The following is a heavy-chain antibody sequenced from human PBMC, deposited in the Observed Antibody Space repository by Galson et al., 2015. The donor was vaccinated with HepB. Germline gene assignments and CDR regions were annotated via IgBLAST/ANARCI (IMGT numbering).Heavy chain of an antibody. CDR1: GFTFSSFG. CDR2: IRSSGGNT. V-gene: IGHV3-23*01. J-gene: IGHJ6*02. CDR3: AKGGSYYYYAMDV. Sequence: SLRLSCAASGFTFSSFGMNWVRQAPGKGLEWVSGIRSSGGNTFYADSVRGRFTISRDNSRGAFYLQMNGLRPEDTAVYYCAKGGSYYYYAMDVWGQGTTVTVSS.